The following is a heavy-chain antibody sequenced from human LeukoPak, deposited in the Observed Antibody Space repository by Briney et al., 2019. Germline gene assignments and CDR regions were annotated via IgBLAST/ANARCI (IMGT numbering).Heavy chain of an antibody. CDR2: INHSGST. J-gene: IGHJ4*02. Sequence: SETLSLTCAVYGGSFSGYYWSWIRQPPGKGLEWIGVINHSGSTNYNPSLKSRVTISVDTSKNQFSLKLSSVTAADTAVYYCARLRFLEWLSPALDYWGQGTLVTVSS. CDR3: ARLRFLEWLSPALDY. D-gene: IGHD3-3*01. CDR1: GGSFSGYY. V-gene: IGHV4-34*01.